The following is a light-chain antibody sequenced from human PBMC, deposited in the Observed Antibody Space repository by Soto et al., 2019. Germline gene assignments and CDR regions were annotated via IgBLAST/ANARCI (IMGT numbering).Light chain of an antibody. CDR3: QQYYSTPPT. Sequence: DIVMTQSPDSLAVSLGERATINCKSSQSVLYSSNNKNYLAWYQQKPGQPPKLLIYWASTRESGVPDRFSGSGSVTDFTLTISSLQAEDVAVYYCQQYYSTPPTLGQGTKVEIK. J-gene: IGKJ1*01. V-gene: IGKV4-1*01. CDR1: QSVLYSSNNKNY. CDR2: WAS.